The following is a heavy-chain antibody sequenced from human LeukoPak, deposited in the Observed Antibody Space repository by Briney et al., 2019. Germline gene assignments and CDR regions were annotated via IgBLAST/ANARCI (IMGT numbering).Heavy chain of an antibody. V-gene: IGHV3-11*05. CDR1: GFTLSDYY. CDR2: ISSSSHYT. J-gene: IGHJ4*02. Sequence: GGSLRLSCAASGFTLSDYYMTWIRQAPGKGLECVSYISSSSHYTNYPDSVKGRFTISRDNAKNSLYLQMNSLRAEDTAVYYCARVKVGTTNRFDYWGQGTLVTVSS. D-gene: IGHD2/OR15-2a*01. CDR3: ARVKVGTTNRFDY.